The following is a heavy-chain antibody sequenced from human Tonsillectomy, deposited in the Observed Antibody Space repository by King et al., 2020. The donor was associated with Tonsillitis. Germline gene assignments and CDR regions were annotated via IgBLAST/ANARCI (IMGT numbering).Heavy chain of an antibody. CDR3: ARGSMESRWFGELYRYYYYGTDV. J-gene: IGHJ6*02. CDR2: MNPNSGNT. D-gene: IGHD3-10*01. CDR1: GYTFTSYD. Sequence: QVQLVESGAEVKKPGASVKVSCKASGYTFTSYDINWVRQATGQGLEWMGWMNPNSGNTGYAQKFQGRVTMTRNTSISTAYMELSSLRSEDTAVYYCARGSMESRWFGELYRYYYYGTDVWGQGTTVTVSS. V-gene: IGHV1-8*02.